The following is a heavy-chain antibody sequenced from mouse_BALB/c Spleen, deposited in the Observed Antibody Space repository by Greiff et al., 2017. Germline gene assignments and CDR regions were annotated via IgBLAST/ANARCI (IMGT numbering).Heavy chain of an antibody. V-gene: IGHV5-6*02. CDR3: ARPPLGRENWFAY. CDR1: GFTFSSYG. CDR2: ISSGGSYT. D-gene: IGHD4-1*01. J-gene: IGHJ3*01. Sequence: DVMLVESGGDLVKPGGSLKLSCAASGFTFSSYGMSWVRQTPDKRLEWVATISSGGSYTYYPDSVKGRFTISRDNAKNTLYLQMSSLKSEDTAMYYGARPPLGRENWFAYWGQGTLVTVSA.